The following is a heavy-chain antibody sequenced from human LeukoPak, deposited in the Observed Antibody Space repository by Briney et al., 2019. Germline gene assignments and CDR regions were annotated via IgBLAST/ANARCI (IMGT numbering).Heavy chain of an antibody. CDR3: ARLLPNTLPGLPYNYHYLDV. V-gene: IGHV4-59*01. Sequence: SETLSLTCTVSGDSMISYYWSWIRQLPGKGLEWIGYIYYTGTTNYNPSLRSRVIISVDTSRNQSSLRLNSVTAPDTAVYYCARLLPNTLPGLPYNYHYLDVWGKGTTVAVSS. J-gene: IGHJ6*03. CDR2: IYYTGTT. D-gene: IGHD2-15*01. CDR1: GDSMISYY.